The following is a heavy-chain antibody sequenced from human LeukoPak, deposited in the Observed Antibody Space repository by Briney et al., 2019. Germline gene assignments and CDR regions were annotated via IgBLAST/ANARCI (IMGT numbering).Heavy chain of an antibody. Sequence: GGSLRLSCAASGFTFSSYGMHWVRQAPGKGLEWVAVISYDGSNKYYADSVKGRFAISRDNSKNTLYLQMDSLRTEETAMYYCAKGSGSSHNWFDPWGQGTLVTVSS. CDR3: AKGSGSSHNWFDP. D-gene: IGHD3-10*01. CDR2: ISYDGSNK. V-gene: IGHV3-30*18. CDR1: GFTFSSYG. J-gene: IGHJ5*02.